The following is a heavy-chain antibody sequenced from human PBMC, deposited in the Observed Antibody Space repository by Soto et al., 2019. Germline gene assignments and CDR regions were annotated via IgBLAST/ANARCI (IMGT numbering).Heavy chain of an antibody. CDR1: GFTFSSYA. Sequence: EVQLLESGGGLVQPGGSLRLSCAASGFTFSSYAMSWVRQAPGKGLEWVSAISGSGGSTYYADSVKGRFTISRDNSKNTLYLQMNSLRAEDTAVYYCAKDIMRTVVPPYSFDYWGQGTLVTVSS. V-gene: IGHV3-23*01. D-gene: IGHD3-16*01. CDR3: AKDIMRTVVPPYSFDY. CDR2: ISGSGGST. J-gene: IGHJ4*02.